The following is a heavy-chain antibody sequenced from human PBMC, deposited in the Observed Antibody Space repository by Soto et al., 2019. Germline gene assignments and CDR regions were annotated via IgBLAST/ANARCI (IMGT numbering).Heavy chain of an antibody. Sequence: GSLRLSCTTSGFTFGDYALSWVRQAPGKGLEWVGFIRRNAYGGTTDYAASVKGRFTISRDDSKSIAYLQMNSLRTEDTALYYCTRASSLDFDFWGQGTLVTVSS. V-gene: IGHV3-49*04. CDR2: IRRNAYGGTT. CDR1: GFTFGDYA. J-gene: IGHJ4*02. CDR3: TRASSLDFDF. D-gene: IGHD3-16*01.